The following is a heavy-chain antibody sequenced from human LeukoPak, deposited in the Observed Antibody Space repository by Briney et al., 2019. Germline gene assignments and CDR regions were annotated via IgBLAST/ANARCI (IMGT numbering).Heavy chain of an antibody. J-gene: IGHJ4*02. D-gene: IGHD4-11*01. Sequence: GGSLRLSCAASGFTFSSYEMNWVRQAPGKGLEWVSYISISGSTIYYADSVKGRFTISRDNAKNSLYLQMNSLRAEDTAVYYCAAMTSVTTGDYWGQGTLVTVSS. V-gene: IGHV3-48*03. CDR2: ISISGSTI. CDR1: GFTFSSYE. CDR3: AAMTSVTTGDY.